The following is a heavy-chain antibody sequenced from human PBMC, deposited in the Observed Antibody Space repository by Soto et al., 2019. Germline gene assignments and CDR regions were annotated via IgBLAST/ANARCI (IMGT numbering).Heavy chain of an antibody. V-gene: IGHV1-69*01. CDR3: ASYILVAASPHYYYYYGMDV. D-gene: IGHD2-15*01. CDR1: GGTFSSYA. J-gene: IGHJ6*02. Sequence: QVQLVQSGAEVTKPGSSVKVSCKASGGTFSSYAISWVRQAPGQGLEWMGGIIPIFGTANYAQKFQGRVTITADESTSTADMELSRLRSEDTAVYYCASYILVAASPHYYYYYGMDVWGQGTTVTVSS. CDR2: IIPIFGTA.